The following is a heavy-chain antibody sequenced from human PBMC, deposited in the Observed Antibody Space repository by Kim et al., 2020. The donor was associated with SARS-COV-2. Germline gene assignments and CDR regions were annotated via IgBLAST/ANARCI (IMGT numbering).Heavy chain of an antibody. CDR1: GGSISSSSYY. J-gene: IGHJ4*02. CDR2: IYYSGST. D-gene: IGHD3-10*01. V-gene: IGHV4-39*01. Sequence: SETLSLTCTVSGGSISSSSYYWGWIRQPPGKGLEWIGRIYYSGSTYYNPSLKSRVTISVDTSQNQFSLMLSSVTAADTAVYYCARRFGVRGVRGGVSYYFDNWGQGTLVTVPS. CDR3: ARRFGVRGVRGGVSYYFDN.